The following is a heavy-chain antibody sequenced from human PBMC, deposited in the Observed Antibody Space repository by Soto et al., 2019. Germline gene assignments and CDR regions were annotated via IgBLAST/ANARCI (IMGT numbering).Heavy chain of an antibody. J-gene: IGHJ1*01. CDR3: ASSGLHDAEYFQH. D-gene: IGHD3-22*01. CDR2: IYYSGST. Sequence: SETLSLTCTVSGGSISSSSYYWGWIRQPPGKGLEWIGSIYYSGSTYYNPSLKSRVTISVDTSKNQFSLKLSSVTAADTAVYYCASSGLHDAEYFQHWGQGTLVTVSS. V-gene: IGHV4-39*01. CDR1: GGSISSSSYY.